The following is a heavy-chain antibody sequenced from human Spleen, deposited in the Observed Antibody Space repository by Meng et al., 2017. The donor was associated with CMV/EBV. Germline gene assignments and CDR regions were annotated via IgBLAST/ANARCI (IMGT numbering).Heavy chain of an antibody. CDR3: ARLRYCDTTSCLFDY. J-gene: IGHJ4*02. Sequence: GGSIRRSSYYSAWIRPPPGQGLEWLGSIYYSGTTFYKASLKSRVIISVDTSKNQFSLRLSSVTAADTAVYYCARLRYCDTTSCLFDYWGQGTLVTVSS. CDR1: GGSIRRSSYY. D-gene: IGHD2-2*01. V-gene: IGHV4-39*01. CDR2: IYYSGTT.